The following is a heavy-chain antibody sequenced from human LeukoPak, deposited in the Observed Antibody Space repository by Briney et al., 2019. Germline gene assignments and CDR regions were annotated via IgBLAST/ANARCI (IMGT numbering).Heavy chain of an antibody. D-gene: IGHD3-10*01. CDR2: IYSGGST. J-gene: IGHJ6*02. CDR3: ARARITMVRGVQYGMDV. V-gene: IGHV3-53*04. CDR1: GFTVSSNY. Sequence: GGSLRLSCAASGFTVSSNYMSWVRQAPGKGLEWVSVIYSGGSTYYADSVKGRFTISRHNPKNTLYLQMNSLRAEDTAVYYCARARITMVRGVQYGMDVWGQGTTVTVSS.